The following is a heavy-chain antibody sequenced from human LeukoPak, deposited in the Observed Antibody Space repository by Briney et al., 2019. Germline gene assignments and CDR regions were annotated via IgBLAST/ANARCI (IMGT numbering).Heavy chain of an antibody. CDR3: ARHSTAVTPRNFDY. V-gene: IGHV5-51*01. CDR1: GYTFTNYW. D-gene: IGHD4-17*01. CDR2: IYPGDSDT. J-gene: IGHJ4*02. Sequence: GESLKISCKGSGYTFTNYWIAWVRQMPGKGLEWMGIIYPGDSDTRYSPSFEGQVTISADRSIDTAYLQWGSLRASDTATYYCARHSTAVTPRNFDYWGQGTLVTVSA.